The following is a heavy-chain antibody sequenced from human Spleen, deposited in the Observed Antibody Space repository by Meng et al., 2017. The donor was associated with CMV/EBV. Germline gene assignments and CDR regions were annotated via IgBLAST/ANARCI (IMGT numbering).Heavy chain of an antibody. D-gene: IGHD6-6*01. CDR1: GITFSSNY. V-gene: IGHV3-53*05. J-gene: IGHJ6*02. CDR2: IYRGGET. Sequence: GGSLRLSCAASGITFSSNYMKWVRQAPGKGLECVSPIYRGGETYHADSVKGRFTISRDNSKNTLYLQMNSLRAEDTAVYYCARSLSLSIAWYSSSSDYYYYGMDVWGQGTTVTVSS. CDR3: ARSLSLSIAWYSSSSDYYYYGMDV.